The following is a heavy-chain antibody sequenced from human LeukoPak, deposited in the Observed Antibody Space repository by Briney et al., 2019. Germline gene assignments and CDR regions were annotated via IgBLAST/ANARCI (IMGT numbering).Heavy chain of an antibody. CDR2: ISETGATT. V-gene: IGHV3-23*01. CDR1: GFTFSSYA. J-gene: IGHJ4*02. CDR3: AKDTSIGRYCTNGVCSPFDY. Sequence: GGSLRLSCAGSGFTFSSYAMSWVRQAPGKGLEWVSAISETGATTYDADSVKGRFTISRDNSRSTLYLQMNSLRAEDTALYYCAKDTSIGRYCTNGVCSPFDYWGQGSLVTVSS. D-gene: IGHD2-8*01.